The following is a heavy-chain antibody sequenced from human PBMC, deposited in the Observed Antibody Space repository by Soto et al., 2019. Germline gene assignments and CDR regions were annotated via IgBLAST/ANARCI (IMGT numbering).Heavy chain of an antibody. D-gene: IGHD1-20*01. CDR3: ARGITGTTFDY. J-gene: IGHJ4*02. CDR1: GFTVSHNY. V-gene: IGHV3-53*01. CDR2: IYASGST. Sequence: GGSLRLSCAASGFTVSHNYMSWVRQAPGRGLEWVSVIYASGSTYYADSVKGRFTISRDDSKNTLYLQMNSLRAEDTAVYYCARGITGTTFDYWGRGTLVTVSS.